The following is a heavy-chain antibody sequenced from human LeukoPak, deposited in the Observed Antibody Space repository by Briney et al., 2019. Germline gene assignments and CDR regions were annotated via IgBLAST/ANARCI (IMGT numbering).Heavy chain of an antibody. J-gene: IGHJ4*02. CDR2: IKSNPDGGTA. D-gene: IGHD3-3*01. V-gene: IGHV3-15*05. CDR1: GFIFHNAW. CDR3: TTLSYDVHY. Sequence: PGGSLRLSCAASGFIFHNAWMTWVRQAPGKGLEWVGRIKSNPDGGTADYAAPVKGRFIISRDDSKNTLYLQLNSLKTEGTAVYYCTTLSYDVHYWGQGTLVTVSS.